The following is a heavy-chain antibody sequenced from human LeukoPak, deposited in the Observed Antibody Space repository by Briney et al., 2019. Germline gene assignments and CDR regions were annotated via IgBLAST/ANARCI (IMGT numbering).Heavy chain of an antibody. D-gene: IGHD3-10*01. CDR1: GFTFSSYA. CDR3: ARFGGSGSSPD. V-gene: IGHV3-23*01. CDR2: ISGSGGST. Sequence: GWALTLSCAASGFTFSSYAMSWVRQAPGKGLEWVSAISGSGGSTYCADSVKGRFTISRDNSKNTLYLQMNSLRAEDTAVYYCARFGGSGSSPDWGQGTLVTVSS. J-gene: IGHJ4*02.